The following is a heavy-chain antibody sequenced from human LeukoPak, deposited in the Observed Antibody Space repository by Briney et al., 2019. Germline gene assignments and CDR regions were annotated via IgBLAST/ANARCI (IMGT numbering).Heavy chain of an antibody. V-gene: IGHV4-59*12. Sequence: SETLSLTCSVSGGSMNSYYWSWIRQSPGKGLEWIGYIYYSGSTNYNPSLKSRVTISVDTSKNQFSLKLSSVTAADTAVYYCARDNGSGSHFDYWGQGTLVTVSS. CDR3: ARDNGSGSHFDY. CDR2: IYYSGST. J-gene: IGHJ4*02. D-gene: IGHD1-26*01. CDR1: GGSMNSYY.